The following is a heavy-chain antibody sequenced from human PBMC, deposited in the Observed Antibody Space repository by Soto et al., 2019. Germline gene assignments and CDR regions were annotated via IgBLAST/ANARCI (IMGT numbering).Heavy chain of an antibody. CDR1: GDSITSHY. Sequence: QVQLQESGPGLVKPSETLSLTCNVSGDSITSHYWSWIRQSPGKGLEWVGYVYASGSTNYNPSLKSRVTMSMDTSKNQFSLRLSSVTAADPAIYYCARRFGNYSPMYYFDYWGQGTLVTVSS. V-gene: IGHV4-59*08. D-gene: IGHD1-26*01. CDR3: ARRFGNYSPMYYFDY. CDR2: VYASGST. J-gene: IGHJ4*02.